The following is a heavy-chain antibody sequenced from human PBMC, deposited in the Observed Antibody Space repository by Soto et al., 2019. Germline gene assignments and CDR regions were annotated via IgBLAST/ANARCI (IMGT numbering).Heavy chain of an antibody. CDR3: ASMPRRYDILTGYYPYDAFDI. CDR1: GGSISSYY. J-gene: IGHJ3*02. CDR2: IYYSGST. V-gene: IGHV4-59*08. D-gene: IGHD3-9*01. Sequence: SETLSLTCTVSGGSISSYYWSWIRQPPGKGLEWIGYIYYSGSTNYNPSLKSRVTISVDTSKNQFSLKLSSVTAADTAVYYCASMPRRYDILTGYYPYDAFDIWGQGTMVTVSS.